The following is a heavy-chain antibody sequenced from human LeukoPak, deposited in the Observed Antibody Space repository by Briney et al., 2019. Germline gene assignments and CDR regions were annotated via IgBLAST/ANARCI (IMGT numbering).Heavy chain of an antibody. CDR2: FNPEDGET. Sequence: ASVKVSCKVSGYTLTELTIHWVRQAPGKGLEWMGGFNPEDGETIYAQKFQGRVTITADRSTNTAYIELSRLRPGDTAVYYCAKGGGIRNDNWGQGTLVTVSS. D-gene: IGHD6-13*01. CDR3: AKGGGIRNDN. V-gene: IGHV1-24*01. CDR1: GYTLTELT. J-gene: IGHJ4*02.